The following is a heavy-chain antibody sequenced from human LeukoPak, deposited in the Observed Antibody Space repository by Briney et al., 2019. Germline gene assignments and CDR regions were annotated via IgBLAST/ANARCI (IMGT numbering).Heavy chain of an antibody. CDR3: ARVPIVVVPAAIGAYYYYMDV. D-gene: IGHD2-2*02. Sequence: ASVKVSCKASGYTFTGYYMHWVRQAPGQGLEWMGWINPNSGGTNYAQKFQGRVTMTGDTSISTAYMELSRLRSDNTAVYYCARVPIVVVPAAIGAYYYYMDVWGKGTTVTVSS. J-gene: IGHJ6*03. CDR2: INPNSGGT. CDR1: GYTFTGYY. V-gene: IGHV1-2*02.